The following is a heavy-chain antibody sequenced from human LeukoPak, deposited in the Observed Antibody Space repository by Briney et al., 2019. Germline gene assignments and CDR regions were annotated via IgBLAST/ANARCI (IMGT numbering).Heavy chain of an antibody. CDR1: GGSISSYY. J-gene: IGHJ4*02. V-gene: IGHV4-59*01. CDR2: IYYSGST. Sequence: PSETLSLTCTVSGGSISSYYWSWIRQPPGKGLEWIGYIYYSGSTNYNPSLKSRVTISVDTSKNQFSLKLSSVTAADTAVYYCARVDITTTGIKINFDYWGQGTLVTVSS. CDR3: ARVDITTTGIKINFDY. D-gene: IGHD6-13*01.